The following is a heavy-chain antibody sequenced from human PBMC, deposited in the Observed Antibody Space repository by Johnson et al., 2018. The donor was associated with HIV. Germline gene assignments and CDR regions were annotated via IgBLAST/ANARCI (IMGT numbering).Heavy chain of an antibody. Sequence: QVQLVESGGGVVQPGRSLRLSCAASGFTFSSHAMHWVRQAPGKGLEWVTFISNDGSNKYYADSVRGRFTISRDNSKNTLYLQMNSLRAEDTAVYYCTTGAFHAYDMWGQGTMVTVSS. V-gene: IGHV3-30*04. J-gene: IGHJ3*02. CDR1: GFTFSSHA. CDR3: TTGAFHAYDM. CDR2: ISNDGSNK. D-gene: IGHD1-1*01.